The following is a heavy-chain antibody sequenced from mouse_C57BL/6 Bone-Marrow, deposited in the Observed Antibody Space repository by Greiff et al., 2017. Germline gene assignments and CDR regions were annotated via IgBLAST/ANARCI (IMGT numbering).Heavy chain of an antibody. Sequence: QVTLKVSGPGILQPSQTLSLTCSFSGFSLSTSGMGVSWIRQPSGKGLEWQAHIYWDDDKRYNPSLKSRITTSKDTSRNQVFLKITSVDTADTSTYYGVQSPSYYNGSIYCFDYWGQGTTLTVSS. J-gene: IGHJ2*01. CDR3: VQSPSYYNGSIYCFDY. CDR1: GFSLSTSGMG. V-gene: IGHV8-12*01. CDR2: IYWDDDK. D-gene: IGHD1-1*01.